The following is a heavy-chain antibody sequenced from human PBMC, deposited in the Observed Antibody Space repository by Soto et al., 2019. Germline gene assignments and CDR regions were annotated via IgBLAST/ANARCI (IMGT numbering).Heavy chain of an antibody. CDR1: GFTFSNCG. CDR3: ARCSRNSCYSYGVDV. V-gene: IGHV3-48*02. J-gene: IGHJ6*02. Sequence: GGSLRLSCAASGFTFSNCGMNWVRQTPGKGLEWVSYISDSGATKHYADSVKGRFTISRDNGKDSLYLQMNSLRDEDTAVYFCARCSRNSCYSYGVDVWGQGATV. CDR2: ISDSGATK. D-gene: IGHD2-15*01.